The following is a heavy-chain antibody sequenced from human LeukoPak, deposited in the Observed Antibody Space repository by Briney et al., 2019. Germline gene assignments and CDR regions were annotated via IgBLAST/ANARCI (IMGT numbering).Heavy chain of an antibody. CDR3: ALPSRSLADAY. Sequence: GGSLRLSCAASGFTFSAYAMSWVRQAPGKGLEWVSTISYSSGGTYYADSVKGRFTISRDNSKNTLYLQMNSLRAEGTAVYYCALPSRSLADAYWGQGTLLTVSS. CDR2: ISYSSGGT. V-gene: IGHV3-23*01. CDR1: GFTFSAYA. J-gene: IGHJ4*02.